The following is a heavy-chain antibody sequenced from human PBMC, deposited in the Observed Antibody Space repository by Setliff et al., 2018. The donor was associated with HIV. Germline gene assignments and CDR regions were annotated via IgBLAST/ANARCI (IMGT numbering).Heavy chain of an antibody. J-gene: IGHJ4*02. D-gene: IGHD6-13*01. CDR1: GFTFSSYA. Sequence: GGSLRLSCAASGFTFSSYAMSWVRQAPGKGLEWVSAISSGIGTTYYADSVKGRFTISRDNAKNSLYLQMNSLRAEDTAVYYCARDGVPYSSIWSPLDYWGQGTLVTVSS. V-gene: IGHV3-23*01. CDR3: ARDGVPYSSIWSPLDY. CDR2: ISSGIGTT.